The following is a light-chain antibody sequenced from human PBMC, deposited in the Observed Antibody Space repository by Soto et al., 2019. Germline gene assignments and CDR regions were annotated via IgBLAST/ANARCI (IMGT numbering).Light chain of an antibody. CDR3: QQYNNCVT. V-gene: IGKV3-15*01. Sequence: EIVMTQSPATLSVSPGERVTLSCRASQSVSINLAWYQHKRGQAPRLLIFGASTRATGIPARFSGSGSGTAFTLTISSLQSEDFARYYCQQYNNCVTFGQGTRLEIK. CDR1: QSVSIN. J-gene: IGKJ5*01. CDR2: GAS.